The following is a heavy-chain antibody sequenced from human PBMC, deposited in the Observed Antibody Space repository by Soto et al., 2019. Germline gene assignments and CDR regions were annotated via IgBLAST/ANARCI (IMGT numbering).Heavy chain of an antibody. CDR1: GFTFSSYA. D-gene: IGHD4-17*01. J-gene: IGHJ4*02. CDR2: ISSNGGST. V-gene: IGHV3-64*04. CDR3: AKEPDYGDYFDY. Sequence: GGSLRLSCSASGFTFSSYAMHWVRQAPGKGLEYVSAISSNGGSTYYADSVKGRFTISRDNSKKTLYLQMNSLRAEDTAVYYCAKEPDYGDYFDYWGQGTLVTVSS.